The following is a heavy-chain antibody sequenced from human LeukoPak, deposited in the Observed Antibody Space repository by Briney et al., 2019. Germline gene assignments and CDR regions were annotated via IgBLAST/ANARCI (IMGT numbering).Heavy chain of an antibody. Sequence: GGSLRLSCAASGFTFSSYWMSWVRQAPGKGLEWVANIKQDGSEKYYVDSVKGRFTISRDNAKNSLYLQMNSLRAEDTALYYCAKDMSYRIAVAGTYFDYWGQGTLVTVSS. D-gene: IGHD6-19*01. CDR1: GFTFSSYW. CDR3: AKDMSYRIAVAGTYFDY. J-gene: IGHJ4*02. CDR2: IKQDGSEK. V-gene: IGHV3-7*03.